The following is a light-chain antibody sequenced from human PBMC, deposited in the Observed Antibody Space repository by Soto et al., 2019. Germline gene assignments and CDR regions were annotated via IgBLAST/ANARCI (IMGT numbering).Light chain of an antibody. CDR1: QSVGGN. CDR3: QQYSDWPPYT. J-gene: IGKJ2*01. V-gene: IGKV3-15*01. Sequence: ETVMTQSPVALSVSPGERATLSCRASQSVGGNVAWYQQKPGQAPRLLLYATSTRATGIPARFSGSGSRTEFTLTISRLQSEDSAVYFCQQYSDWPPYTFGQGTKLEIK. CDR2: ATS.